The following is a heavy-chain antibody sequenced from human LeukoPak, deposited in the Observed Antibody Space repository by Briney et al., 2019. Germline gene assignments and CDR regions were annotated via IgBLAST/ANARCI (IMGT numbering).Heavy chain of an antibody. Sequence: GGSLRLSCVASGFTFSTYAIHWVRQAPGKGLEWVAVVPKDGNTKYYADSVKGRFTISRDNSKNTLYLQMNSLRAEDTSVYYCARGIQPPKYYGSGSDTFDIWGQGTMVTVSS. V-gene: IGHV3-30*04. CDR2: VPKDGNTK. CDR1: GFTFSTYA. J-gene: IGHJ3*02. CDR3: ARGIQPPKYYGSGSDTFDI. D-gene: IGHD3-10*01.